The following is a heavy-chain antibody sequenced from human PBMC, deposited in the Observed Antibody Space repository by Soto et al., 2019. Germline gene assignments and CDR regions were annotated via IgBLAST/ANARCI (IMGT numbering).Heavy chain of an antibody. Sequence: GGSQRLSCAASGVTFSSYWMHWVRQAPGKGLVWVSRINSDGSFTNYADSVEGRFTISRDNAKKTLYLQMNNLRAEDTAVYYCARLNDYGGPGIGFDPWGQGTLVTVSS. CDR2: INSDGSFT. CDR1: GVTFSSYW. CDR3: ARLNDYGGPGIGFDP. J-gene: IGHJ5*02. D-gene: IGHD4-17*01. V-gene: IGHV3-74*01.